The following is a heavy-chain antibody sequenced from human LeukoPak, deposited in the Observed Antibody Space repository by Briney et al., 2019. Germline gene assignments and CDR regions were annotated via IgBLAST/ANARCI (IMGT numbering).Heavy chain of an antibody. Sequence: ASVEVSCKAFGYTFTRYYIHWVRQAPGQGLEWMGAIDCDGGNTKYAQRFQGRVTMTRDTSTSTVYMELSSLRSEDTAVFYCAREFGNTYYFDYWGQGTLVTVSS. CDR3: AREFGNTYYFDY. CDR1: GYTFTRYY. CDR2: IDCDGGNT. J-gene: IGHJ4*02. V-gene: IGHV1-46*01. D-gene: IGHD4-23*01.